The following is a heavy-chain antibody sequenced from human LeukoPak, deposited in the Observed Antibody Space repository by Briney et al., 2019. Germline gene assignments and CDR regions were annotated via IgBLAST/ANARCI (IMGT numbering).Heavy chain of an antibody. CDR2: ISSSSSYI. J-gene: IGHJ4*02. CDR3: AKDPAMTLLFDY. V-gene: IGHV3-21*04. Sequence: GGSLRLSCAASGFTFSSYSMNWVRQAPGKGLEWVSSISSSSSYIYYADSVKGRFTISRDNAKNSLYLQMNSLRAEDTAVYYCAKDPAMTLLFDYWGQGTLVTVSS. CDR1: GFTFSSYS. D-gene: IGHD2-2*01.